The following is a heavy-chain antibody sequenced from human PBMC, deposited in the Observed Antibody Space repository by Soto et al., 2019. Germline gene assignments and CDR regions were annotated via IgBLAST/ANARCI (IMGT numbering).Heavy chain of an antibody. Sequence: ETLSLTCTVSGGSVSSGSYYWSWIRQPPGKGLEWIGYIYYSGSTNYNPSLKSRVTISVDTSKNQFSLKLSSVTAADTAAYYCARVAVVVAATINWFDPWGQGTLVTVSS. D-gene: IGHD2-15*01. CDR2: IYYSGST. V-gene: IGHV4-61*01. CDR1: GGSVSSGSYY. CDR3: ARVAVVVAATINWFDP. J-gene: IGHJ5*02.